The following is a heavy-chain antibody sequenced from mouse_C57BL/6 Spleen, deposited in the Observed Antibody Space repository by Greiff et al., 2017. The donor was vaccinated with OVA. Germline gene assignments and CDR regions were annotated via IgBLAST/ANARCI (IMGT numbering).Heavy chain of an antibody. CDR1: GYTFTDYY. CDR2: INPYNGGT. CDR3: ARWEGTTVVAPLDY. Sequence: VQLKESGPVLVKPGASVKMSCKASGYTFTDYYMNWVKQSHGKSLEWIGVINPYNGGTSYNQKFKGKATLTVDKSSSTAYMELNSLTSEDSAVYYCARWEGTTVVAPLDYWGQGTSVTVSS. D-gene: IGHD1-1*01. V-gene: IGHV1-19*01. J-gene: IGHJ4*01.